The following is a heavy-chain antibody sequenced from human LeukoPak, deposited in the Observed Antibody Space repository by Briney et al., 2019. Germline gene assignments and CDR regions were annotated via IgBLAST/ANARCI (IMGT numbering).Heavy chain of an antibody. D-gene: IGHD5-18*01. CDR3: GRSVASHGPTHNWFGP. V-gene: IGHV4-34*01. CDR1: GGSFSGYY. Sequence: PSETLSLTCAVYGGSFSGYYWSWIRQPPGKGLEWIGEINHSGSTNYNPSLKSRVTISVDTSKNQFSLKLSSVTAADTAVYYCGRSVASHGPTHNWFGPWGQGTLVTVSS. CDR2: INHSGST. J-gene: IGHJ5*02.